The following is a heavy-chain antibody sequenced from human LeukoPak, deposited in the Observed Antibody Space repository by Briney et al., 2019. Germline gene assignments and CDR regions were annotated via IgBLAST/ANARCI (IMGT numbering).Heavy chain of an antibody. J-gene: IGHJ3*02. Sequence: GESLKISCKGSGYSFTSYWIGRVRQMPGKGLEWMGIIYPGDSDTRYSPSFQGQVTISADKSISTAYLQWSSLKASDTAMYYCARNPSYGSGLEDAFDIWGQGTMVTVSS. CDR1: GYSFTSYW. V-gene: IGHV5-51*01. CDR3: ARNPSYGSGLEDAFDI. D-gene: IGHD3-10*01. CDR2: IYPGDSDT.